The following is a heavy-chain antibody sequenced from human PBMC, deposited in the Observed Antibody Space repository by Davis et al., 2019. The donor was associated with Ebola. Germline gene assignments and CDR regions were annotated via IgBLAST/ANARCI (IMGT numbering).Heavy chain of an antibody. CDR2: IYHSGNT. J-gene: IGHJ4*02. Sequence: MPSETLSLTCTVSGGSISNYYWSWIRQPPGKGLEWIGYIYHSGNTDSIPSLKSRVTMSVDTSKNQPSLKLNSVTAADTAVYYCAGAGYTSGWNFGYWGQGALVVVSS. D-gene: IGHD6-19*01. V-gene: IGHV4-59*08. CDR3: AGAGYTSGWNFGY. CDR1: GGSISNYY.